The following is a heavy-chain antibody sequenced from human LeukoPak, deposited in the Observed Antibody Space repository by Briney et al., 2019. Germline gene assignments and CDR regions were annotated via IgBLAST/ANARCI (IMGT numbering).Heavy chain of an antibody. D-gene: IGHD2-15*01. CDR3: ASRDPCSGGSCYGLGY. CDR1: GFTFSSHA. V-gene: IGHV3-23*01. Sequence: GGSLRLSCAASGFTFSSHAMNWVRQAPEKGLEWVSVISGSGATTYYADSVKGRFTISRDNSKNAAYLQMNSLRGEDTAVYYCASRDPCSGGSCYGLGYWGQGTLVTVSS. CDR2: ISGSGATT. J-gene: IGHJ4*02.